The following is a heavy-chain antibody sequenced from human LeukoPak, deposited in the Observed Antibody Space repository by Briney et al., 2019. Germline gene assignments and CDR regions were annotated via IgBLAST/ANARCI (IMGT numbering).Heavy chain of an antibody. J-gene: IGHJ2*01. D-gene: IGHD6-19*01. Sequence: PGGSLTLSCAASGCIFSSCWRHWVGPPPAKGGVGVSHINSDGSSTSYADSVKGRFTISRDNAKNTLYLQMNSLRAEDTAVYYCARGVAGTWYFDLWGRGTLVTVSS. CDR1: GCIFSSCW. CDR2: INSDGSST. V-gene: IGHV3-74*01. CDR3: ARGVAGTWYFDL.